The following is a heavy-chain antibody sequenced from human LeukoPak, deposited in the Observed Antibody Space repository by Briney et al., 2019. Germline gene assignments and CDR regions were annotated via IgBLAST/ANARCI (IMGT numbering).Heavy chain of an antibody. J-gene: IGHJ6*02. CDR1: GGTFSSYA. V-gene: IGHV1-69*13. CDR2: IIPIFGTV. Sequence: ASVKVSCKASGGTFSSYAISWVRQAPGQGLEWMGGIIPIFGTVNYAQKFQGRVTITADESTSTAYMELSSLRSEDTAVYYCARGIVVVPAATYYYYYYGMDVWGQGTTVTVSS. D-gene: IGHD2-2*01. CDR3: ARGIVVVPAATYYYYYYGMDV.